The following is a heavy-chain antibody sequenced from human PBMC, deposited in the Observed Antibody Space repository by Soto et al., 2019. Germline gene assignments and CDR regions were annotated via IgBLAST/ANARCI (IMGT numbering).Heavy chain of an antibody. J-gene: IGHJ5*02. CDR1: GFTFSRYD. CDR3: ARGALGFDP. D-gene: IGHD6-6*01. Sequence: EVQVVESGGGLVQPGGSLRLSCAASGFTFSRYDMHWVRQATGRGLEWVSSIGTSGDTYYAGSVKGRFTISRENAKNSVYLQMNSLRAGDTAVYYCARGALGFDPWGQGTLVAVSS. CDR2: IGTSGDT. V-gene: IGHV3-13*04.